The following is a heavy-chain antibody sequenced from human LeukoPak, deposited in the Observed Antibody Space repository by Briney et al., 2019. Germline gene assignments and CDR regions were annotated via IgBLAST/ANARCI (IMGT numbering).Heavy chain of an antibody. Sequence: GGSLRLSCAASGFIFSNSAMHWVRQAPGKGLEWVAVISYDGSNKYYADSVKGRFTISRDNSKNTLYLQMNSLRAEDTAVYYCAKDIEEWLVKGGGCFDYWGQGTLVTVST. V-gene: IGHV3-30*18. CDR2: ISYDGSNK. D-gene: IGHD6-19*01. CDR1: GFIFSNSA. J-gene: IGHJ4*02. CDR3: AKDIEEWLVKGGGCFDY.